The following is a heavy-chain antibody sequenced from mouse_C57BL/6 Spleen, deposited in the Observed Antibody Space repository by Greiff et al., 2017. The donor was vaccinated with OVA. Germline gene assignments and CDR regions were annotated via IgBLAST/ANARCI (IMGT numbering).Heavy chain of an antibody. CDR1: GFTFSSYA. V-gene: IGHV5-4*01. CDR3: AREGLGLYYFDY. CDR2: ISDGGSYT. D-gene: IGHD4-1*01. J-gene: IGHJ2*01. Sequence: EVKLVESGGGLVKPGGSLKLSCAASGFTFSSYAMSWVRQTPEKRLEWVATISDGGSYTYYPDNVKGRFTISRDNAKNNLYLQMSHLKSEDTAMYYCAREGLGLYYFDYWGQGTTLTVSS.